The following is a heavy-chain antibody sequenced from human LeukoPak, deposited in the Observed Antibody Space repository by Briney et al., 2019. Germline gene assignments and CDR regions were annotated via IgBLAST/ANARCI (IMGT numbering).Heavy chain of an antibody. CDR3: AKEVGYCTSITCYAYFDY. V-gene: IGHV3-23*01. CDR2: VSGSGGST. CDR1: GFTFSSYA. J-gene: IGHJ4*02. D-gene: IGHD2-2*01. Sequence: GGSLRLSCAASGFTFSSYAMSWVRQAPGKGLEWVSGVSGSGGSTYYADSVKGRLTISRDNSKNTLYLQMNSLRAEGTAVYYCAKEVGYCTSITCYAYFDYWGQGTLVTVSS.